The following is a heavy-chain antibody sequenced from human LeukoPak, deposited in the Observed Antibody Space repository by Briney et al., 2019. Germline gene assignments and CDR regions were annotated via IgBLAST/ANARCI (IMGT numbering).Heavy chain of an antibody. J-gene: IGHJ4*02. Sequence: SETLSLTCAVYGGSFSGYYWSWIRQPPGKGLEWIGEINHSGSTNYNPSLKSRVTISVDTSKNQFSLKLSSVTAADTAVYYCARVGDSRVYYFDYWGQGTLVTASS. D-gene: IGHD3-22*01. CDR1: GGSFSGYY. CDR3: ARVGDSRVYYFDY. CDR2: INHSGST. V-gene: IGHV4-34*01.